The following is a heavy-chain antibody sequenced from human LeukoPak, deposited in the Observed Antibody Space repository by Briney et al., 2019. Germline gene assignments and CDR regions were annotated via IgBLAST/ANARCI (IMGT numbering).Heavy chain of an antibody. CDR1: GFTFSGYT. CDR2: TSSFSTYI. V-gene: IGHV3-21*01. CDR3: VRDQIAASLSGMDV. D-gene: IGHD6-13*01. Sequence: PGGSLRLSCAASGFTFSGYTMNWVRQAPGMGLEWVSSTSSFSTYIYYADSLRGRFTISRDNANNSLFLQMNSLRAEDTAMYFCVRDQIAASLSGMDVWGQGTTVTVSS. J-gene: IGHJ6*02.